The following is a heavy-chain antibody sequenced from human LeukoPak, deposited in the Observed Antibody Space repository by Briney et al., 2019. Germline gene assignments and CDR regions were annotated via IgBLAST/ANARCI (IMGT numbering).Heavy chain of an antibody. V-gene: IGHV3-21*01. D-gene: IGHD3-10*01. Sequence: GGSLRLSCAASGFTFSSYSMNWVRQAPGKGLEWVSSISSSSSYIYCADSVKGRFTISRDNAKNSLYLQMNSLRAEDTAVYYCARLEGYGSGSRYYYYYMDVWGKGTTVTVSS. CDR1: GFTFSSYS. CDR2: ISSSSSYI. CDR3: ARLEGYGSGSRYYYYYMDV. J-gene: IGHJ6*03.